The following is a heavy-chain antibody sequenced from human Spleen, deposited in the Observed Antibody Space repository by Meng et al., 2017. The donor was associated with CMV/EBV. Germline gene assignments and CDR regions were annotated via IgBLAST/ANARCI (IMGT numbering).Heavy chain of an antibody. J-gene: IGHJ4*02. Sequence: ASVKVSCKASGYTFTAHYLHWVRQAPGQGLEWMGWIHPHRGDTNYAQQFQGRVTLTRDTSINTGYMELTRLTSDDTAVYYCARDNNWVPDYWGQGTLVTVSS. CDR1: GYTFTAHY. CDR3: ARDNNWVPDY. D-gene: IGHD1-1*01. CDR2: IHPHRGDT. V-gene: IGHV1-2*02.